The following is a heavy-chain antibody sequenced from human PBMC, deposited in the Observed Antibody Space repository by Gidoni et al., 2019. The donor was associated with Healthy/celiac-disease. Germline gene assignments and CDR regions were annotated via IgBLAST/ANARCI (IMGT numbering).Heavy chain of an antibody. Sequence: QVQLVESGGGLVKPGGSLRLSCAASGFTFRDYYMSWIRQAPGKGLEWVSYISSSSSYTNYADSVKGRFTISRDNAKNSLYLQMNSLRAEDTAVYYCARDRYNWNYYYYYGMDVWGQGTTVTVSS. D-gene: IGHD1-20*01. V-gene: IGHV3-11*06. CDR3: ARDRYNWNYYYYYGMDV. CDR2: ISSSSSYT. J-gene: IGHJ6*02. CDR1: GFTFRDYY.